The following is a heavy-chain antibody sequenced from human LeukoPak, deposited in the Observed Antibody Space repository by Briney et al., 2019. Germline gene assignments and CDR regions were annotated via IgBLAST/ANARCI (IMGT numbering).Heavy chain of an antibody. CDR3: ATETMGRHYDY. V-gene: IGHV3-21*01. Sequence: GGSLRLSCAASGFTFSSCGFNWVRQAPGKGLEWVSSIGPTGTDRYYADSVRGRFTISRDNAKNSMYLQMDSLRDEDTAVYYCATETMGRHYDYWGQGTLLTVSS. D-gene: IGHD1-14*01. CDR1: GFTFSSCG. CDR2: IGPTGTDR. J-gene: IGHJ4*02.